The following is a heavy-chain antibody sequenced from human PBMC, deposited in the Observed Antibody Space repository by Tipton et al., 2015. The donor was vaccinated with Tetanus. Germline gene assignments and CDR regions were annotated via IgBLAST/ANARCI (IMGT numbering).Heavy chain of an antibody. Sequence: TLSLTCTVSGGSLRSGDHYWSWIRQPPGKGLEWIGYISYSGSTNSNYSLKSRITISQDTSNNQFSLKLTSVTAADTAVYYCARANYDFPKKGPFDSWGQGTLVIVSS. D-gene: IGHD3-3*01. CDR1: GGSLRSGDHY. CDR2: ISYSGST. CDR3: ARANYDFPKKGPFDS. V-gene: IGHV4-61*08. J-gene: IGHJ4*02.